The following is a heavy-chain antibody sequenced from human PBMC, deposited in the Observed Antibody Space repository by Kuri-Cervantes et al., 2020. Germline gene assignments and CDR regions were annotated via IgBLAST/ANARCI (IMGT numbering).Heavy chain of an antibody. V-gene: IGHV3-9*01. D-gene: IGHD4-23*01. CDR1: GFTFDDYA. CDR2: ISWNSGSI. CDR3: AKDRGGNIRGFYSIDH. Sequence: GGSLRLCCAACGFTFDDYAMHWVRQAPGKGLEWVSGISWNSGSIGYADSVKGRFTISRDNAKNSLYMQMNSLRAEDTALYYCAKDRGGNIRGFYSIDHWGQGTLVTVSS. J-gene: IGHJ4*02.